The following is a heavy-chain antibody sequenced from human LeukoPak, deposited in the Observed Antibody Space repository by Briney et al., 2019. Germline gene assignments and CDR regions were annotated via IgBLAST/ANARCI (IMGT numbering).Heavy chain of an antibody. CDR1: GGSTISSSFY. Sequence: SETLSLTCTVSGGSTISSSFYWGGICQPPGKGLECIGRISYSGRTYYNPSLQSRVTISVDTSKNQFSLRLSSVTAADTAVYYCARLRAYYYDSSGYYNYDFWGQGTLVTVSS. J-gene: IGHJ4*02. CDR3: ARLRAYYYDSSGYYNYDF. D-gene: IGHD3-22*01. CDR2: ISYSGRT. V-gene: IGHV4-39*01.